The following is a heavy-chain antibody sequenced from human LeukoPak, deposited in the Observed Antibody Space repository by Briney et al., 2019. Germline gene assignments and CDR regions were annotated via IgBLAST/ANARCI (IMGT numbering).Heavy chain of an antibody. Sequence: ASVKVSCKASGYSFTSYAMNWLRQAPGQGLEWVGWINTNTGNPTYAQGFTGRFVFSLDTSVNTAYLQISSLQPDDTAIYFCAIQSHESGGYYLCFFDYWGQETLVTVAS. CDR1: GYSFTSYA. V-gene: IGHV7-4-1*02. J-gene: IGHJ4*02. CDR2: INTNTGNP. D-gene: IGHD3-22*01. CDR3: AIQSHESGGYYLCFFDY.